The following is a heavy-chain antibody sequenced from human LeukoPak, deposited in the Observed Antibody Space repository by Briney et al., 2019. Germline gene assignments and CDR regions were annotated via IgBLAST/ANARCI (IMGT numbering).Heavy chain of an antibody. V-gene: IGHV3-23*01. J-gene: IGHJ5*01. CDR1: GFTFSHHS. D-gene: IGHD2-15*01. CDR3: ARRVLKVFCSFNSSPSFFAS. Sequence: GGSLRLSCVASGFTFSHHSISWVRQAPGKGLEWVSAITASGGDTFYAESVEGRFSVSRDDSKSTVFLQMSSLTADDTGIYFCARRVLKVFCSFNSSPSFFASGGGGTRVIVSS. CDR2: ITASGGDT.